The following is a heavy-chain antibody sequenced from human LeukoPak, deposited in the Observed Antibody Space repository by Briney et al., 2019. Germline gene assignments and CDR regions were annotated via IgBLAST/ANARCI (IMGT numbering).Heavy chain of an antibody. CDR2: IYHSGST. CDR1: GGSISSSNW. Sequence: PSGTLSLTCAVSGGSISSSNWWSWVRQPPGKGLEWIGEIYHSGSTNYNPSLKSRVTISADKSKNQFSLKLSSVTAADAAVYYCARDRCSSTSCYVGVGWFDPWGQGTLVTVSS. D-gene: IGHD2-2*01. V-gene: IGHV4-4*02. J-gene: IGHJ5*02. CDR3: ARDRCSSTSCYVGVGWFDP.